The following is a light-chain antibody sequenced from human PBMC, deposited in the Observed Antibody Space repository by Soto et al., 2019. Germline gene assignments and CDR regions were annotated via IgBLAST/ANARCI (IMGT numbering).Light chain of an antibody. Sequence: QSVLTQPASVSGSPGQSITISCTGTSSDVGGYNYVSWYQQHPGKAPKLMIYEVSNRPSGVSNRFSGSKSGNTASLTISGLQAEDEADYYCSSYTSSSTPLVFGTGTKV. CDR1: SSDVGGYNY. V-gene: IGLV2-14*01. J-gene: IGLJ1*01. CDR2: EVS. CDR3: SSYTSSSTPLV.